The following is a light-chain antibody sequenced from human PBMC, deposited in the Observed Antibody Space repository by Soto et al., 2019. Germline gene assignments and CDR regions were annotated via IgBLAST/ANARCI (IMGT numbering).Light chain of an antibody. J-gene: IGLJ1*01. CDR3: TTYTGSSPV. Sequence: QSALTQPASVSGSPGQSITISCTGTISDVGGYNYVSWYQQHPGKAPKLMIYDVSNRPSGVSNRFSGSKSGNTASLTISGLQAEDEDDYNHTTYTGSSPVFGTGTKLTVL. CDR1: ISDVGGYNY. V-gene: IGLV2-14*01. CDR2: DVS.